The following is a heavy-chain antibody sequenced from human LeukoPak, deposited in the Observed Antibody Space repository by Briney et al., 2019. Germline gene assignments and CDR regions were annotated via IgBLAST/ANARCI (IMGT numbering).Heavy chain of an antibody. CDR1: GGSISSYY. J-gene: IGHJ3*02. Sequence: SETLSHTCTVSGGSISSYYWSWIRQPPGKGLEWIGYIYYSGSTNYNPSLKSRVTISVDTSKNQFSLKLSSVTATATAVYYCARPTDYYDSSGYPKHDAFDIWGQGTMVTFSS. CDR3: ARPTDYYDSSGYPKHDAFDI. CDR2: IYYSGST. V-gene: IGHV4-59*01. D-gene: IGHD3-22*01.